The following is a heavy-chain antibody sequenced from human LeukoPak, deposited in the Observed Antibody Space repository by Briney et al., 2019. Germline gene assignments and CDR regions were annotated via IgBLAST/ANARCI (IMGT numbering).Heavy chain of an antibody. D-gene: IGHD3-22*01. J-gene: IGHJ4*02. CDR2: IYYSGST. V-gene: IGHV4-59*08. CDR3: ARSPLYYYDSSGYYYYGTRLDYFDY. CDR1: GGSISSYY. Sequence: SETLSLTCTVSGGSISSYYWSWIRQPPGKGLEWIGYIYYSGSTHYNPSLKNRVTISVDTSKNQFSLKLSSVTAADTAVYYCARSPLYYYDSSGYYYYGTRLDYFDYWGQGTLVTVSS.